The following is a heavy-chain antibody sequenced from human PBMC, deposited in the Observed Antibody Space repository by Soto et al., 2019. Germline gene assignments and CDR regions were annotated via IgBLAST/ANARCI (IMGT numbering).Heavy chain of an antibody. CDR3: ARGRASGSYYLLDY. V-gene: IGHV1-8*01. Sequence: ASVKVSCKASGNIFTSYDINWVRQATGHGLEWMGWINPNSGNIGYAQKFQGRVNMTRDTAIRTAYMEVSRLRSDDTAVYYCARGRASGSYYLLDYWGQGPLVTVSS. D-gene: IGHD3-10*01. CDR1: GNIFTSYD. CDR2: INPNSGNI. J-gene: IGHJ4*02.